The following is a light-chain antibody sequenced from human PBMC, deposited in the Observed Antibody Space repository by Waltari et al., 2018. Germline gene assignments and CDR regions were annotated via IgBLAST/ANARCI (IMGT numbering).Light chain of an antibody. CDR1: QSVSSSY. Sequence: EIVLTQSPGTLSLSPGERATLSCRASQSVSSSYLAWYQQKPGQAPRLLNYGASSRATGIPIRFSSSESGTDFTITISRLEPEDFAVYYCQQYGSSPYTFGQGTKLEIK. CDR2: GAS. CDR3: QQYGSSPYT. J-gene: IGKJ2*01. V-gene: IGKV3-20*01.